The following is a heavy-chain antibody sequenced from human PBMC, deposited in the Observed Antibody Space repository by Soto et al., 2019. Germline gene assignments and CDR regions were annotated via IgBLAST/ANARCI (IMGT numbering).Heavy chain of an antibody. J-gene: IGHJ4*02. CDR2: ISSSSRYM. V-gene: IGHV3-21*01. CDR3: ARDRRVGGTLNNFDY. CDR1: GFSFRVYS. Sequence: EVQLVESGGGLVKPGGSLRLSCAASGFSFRVYSMNWVRQAPGKGLEWVSSISSSSRYMYYADSVKGRFTISRDNAKNSLYLQMNSLRAEDTAVYYCARDRRVGGTLNNFDYWGQGTLVSVSS. D-gene: IGHD1-26*01.